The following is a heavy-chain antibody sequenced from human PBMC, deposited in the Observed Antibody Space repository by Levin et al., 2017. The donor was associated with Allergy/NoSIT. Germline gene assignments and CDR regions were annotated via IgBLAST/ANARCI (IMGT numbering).Heavy chain of an antibody. D-gene: IGHD6-19*01. CDR2: IYYSGST. Sequence: SQTLSLTCTVSGGSISSSSYYWGWIRQPPGKGLEWIGSIYYSGSTYYNPSLKSRVTISVDTSKNQFSLKLSSVTAADTAVYYCASVGLGYSSGWPNYFDYWGQGTLVTVSS. CDR1: GGSISSSSYY. J-gene: IGHJ4*02. V-gene: IGHV4-39*01. CDR3: ASVGLGYSSGWPNYFDY.